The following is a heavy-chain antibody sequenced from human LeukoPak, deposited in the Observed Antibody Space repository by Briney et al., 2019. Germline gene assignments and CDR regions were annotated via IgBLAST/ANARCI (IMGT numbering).Heavy chain of an antibody. V-gene: IGHV1-18*01. CDR1: GYTFTSYG. D-gene: IGHD2-2*01. CDR3: ARDDCSSTSCYVDPPYYYGMDV. J-gene: IGHJ6*02. Sequence: GASVKVSCKASGYTFTSYGISWVRQAPGQGLEWMGWISAYNGNTNYAQKLQGRVTMTTDTSTSTAYMELRSLRSDDTAVYYCARDDCSSTSCYVDPPYYYGMDVWGQGTTVTVSS. CDR2: ISAYNGNT.